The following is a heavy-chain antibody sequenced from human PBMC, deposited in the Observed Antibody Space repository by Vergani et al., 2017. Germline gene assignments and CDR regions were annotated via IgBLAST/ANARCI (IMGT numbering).Heavy chain of an antibody. CDR2: IYHSGRT. J-gene: IGHJ5*02. CDR1: GGSVSSGSYY. CDR3: ARHSTVEWLVKLGWIDP. D-gene: IGHD6-19*01. Sequence: QVQLQESGPGLVKPSETLSLTCTVSGGSVSSGSYYWSWIRQPPGKGLEWIGYIYHSGRTNYNPSLKSRVTISVDTSKNQFSLKLSSVTAADTAVYFCARHSTVEWLVKLGWIDPWGQGTLVTVSS. V-gene: IGHV4-61*01.